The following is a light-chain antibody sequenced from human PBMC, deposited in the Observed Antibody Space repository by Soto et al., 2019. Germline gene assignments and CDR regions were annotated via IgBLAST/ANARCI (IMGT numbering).Light chain of an antibody. CDR3: QHYDSSPRT. CDR2: SAS. CDR1: QSISSH. Sequence: ETVLSQSPAILSLSPGDRADLSCRASQSISSHLAWYQQKPGQAPRLLIYSASSRATGIPARFSGSGSGTDFTLTITGLEPEDFAVYYCQHYDSSPRTFGQGTKVDIK. J-gene: IGKJ1*01. V-gene: IGKV3-20*01.